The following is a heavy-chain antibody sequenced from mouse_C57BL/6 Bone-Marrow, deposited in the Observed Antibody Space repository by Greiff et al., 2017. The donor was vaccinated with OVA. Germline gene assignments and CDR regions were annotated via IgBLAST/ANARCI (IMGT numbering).Heavy chain of an antibody. J-gene: IGHJ2*01. V-gene: IGHV1-81*01. CDR1: GYTFTSYG. D-gene: IGHD1-1*01. CDR3: ARERLLRYPYYFDY. Sequence: LVESGAELARPGASVKLSCKASGYTFTSYGISWVKQRTGQGLEWIGEIYPRSGNTYYNEKFKGKATLTADKSSSTAYMELRSLTSEDSAVYFCARERLLRYPYYFDYWGQGTTLTVSS. CDR2: IYPRSGNT.